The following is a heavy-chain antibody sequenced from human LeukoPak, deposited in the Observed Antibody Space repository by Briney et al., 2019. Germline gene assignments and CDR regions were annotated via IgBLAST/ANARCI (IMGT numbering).Heavy chain of an antibody. CDR1: GFTFSSYG. CDR3: AKDAYQQQLVWGSNWFDP. CDR2: ISYDGSNK. D-gene: IGHD6-13*01. V-gene: IGHV3-30*18. J-gene: IGHJ5*02. Sequence: PGRSLRLSCAASGFTFSSYGMHWVRQAPGKGLEWVAVISYDGSNKYYADSVKGGFTIPRDNSKNTLYLQMNSLRAEDTAVYYCAKDAYQQQLVWGSNWFDPWGQGTLVTVSS.